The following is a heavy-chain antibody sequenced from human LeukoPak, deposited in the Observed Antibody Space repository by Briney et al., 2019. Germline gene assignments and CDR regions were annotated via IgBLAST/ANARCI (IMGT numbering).Heavy chain of an antibody. V-gene: IGHV3-21*01. J-gene: IGHJ5*02. Sequence: GGSLRLSCAASGFTFSSYSMNWVRQAPGKGLKWVTTITSSSSYIYETDSVKGRFTISRANAKNSLYLQMNSLRAEDTAAYYCARSNDESEGNWFDPWGQGTLVTVSS. D-gene: IGHD2-8*01. CDR3: ARSNDESEGNWFDP. CDR1: GFTFSSYS. CDR2: ITSSSSYI.